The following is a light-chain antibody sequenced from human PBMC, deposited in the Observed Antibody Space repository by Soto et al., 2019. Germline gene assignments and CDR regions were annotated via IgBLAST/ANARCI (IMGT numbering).Light chain of an antibody. V-gene: IGKV3-20*01. J-gene: IGKJ1*01. CDR1: QSVSNSY. CDR2: GAS. CDR3: QQYGTPPQT. Sequence: IVMTQSPATLSVSPWERATLSCRASQSVSNSYLAWYQQKPGQGPRLLIYGASSRATGIPDRFSGSGSGTDFTLTISRLEPEDFAVYYCQQYGTPPQTFGQGTKVDIK.